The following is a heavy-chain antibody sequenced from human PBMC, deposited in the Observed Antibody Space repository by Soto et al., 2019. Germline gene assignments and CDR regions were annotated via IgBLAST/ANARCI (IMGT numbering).Heavy chain of an antibody. V-gene: IGHV5-51*01. Sequence: GESLKISCKGSGYSFSSYWIVWVRQMPGKGLEWMGIIYPGDSDTRYSPFFQGQVTISADKSITTAYLQWSSLKASDTAMYYCARRSLEYCSGGSCYSHFDYWGQGTLVTV. D-gene: IGHD2-15*01. J-gene: IGHJ4*02. CDR1: GYSFSSYW. CDR2: IYPGDSDT. CDR3: ARRSLEYCSGGSCYSHFDY.